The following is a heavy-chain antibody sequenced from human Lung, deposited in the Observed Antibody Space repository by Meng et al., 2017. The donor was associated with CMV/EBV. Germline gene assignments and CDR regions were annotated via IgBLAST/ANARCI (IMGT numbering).Heavy chain of an antibody. D-gene: IGHD3-3*01. Sequence: GGSXRLXCAASGFTFSSYAMSWVRQAPGKGLEWVSTISGRGGSTYYADSVKGRFTISRDNSKNTLYLQMNSLRAEDTAVYYCAIDFWSGYYLSDFDYWGQAXLVTVSS. V-gene: IGHV3-23*01. J-gene: IGHJ4*02. CDR2: ISGRGGST. CDR3: AIDFWSGYYLSDFDY. CDR1: GFTFSSYA.